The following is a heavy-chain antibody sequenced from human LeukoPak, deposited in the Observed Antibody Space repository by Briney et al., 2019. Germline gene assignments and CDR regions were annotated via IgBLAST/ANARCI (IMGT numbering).Heavy chain of an antibody. D-gene: IGHD3/OR15-3a*01. CDR3: AREGWTTQSYYYYYYGMDV. CDR1: GYTFTGYY. J-gene: IGHJ6*02. V-gene: IGHV1-2*02. CDR2: IDPKSGDT. Sequence: ASVKVSCKASGYTFTGYYMHWVRQAPGQGLEWMGWIDPKSGDTNYAQKFQGRVTMTRDTSISTAYMELSRLRSDDTAVYYCAREGWTTQSYYYYYYGMDVWGQGTTVTVSS.